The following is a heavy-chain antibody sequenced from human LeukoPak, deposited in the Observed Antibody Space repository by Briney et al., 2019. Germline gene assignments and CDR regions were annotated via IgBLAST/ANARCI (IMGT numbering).Heavy chain of an antibody. Sequence: SQTLSLTCAISGDSVSSNSAAWNWIRQSPSRGLEWLGRTYYRSKWCNDYAVSVKSRITINPDTSKNQFSLQLNSVTPEDTAGYYCARSRGGTDLSSRPIDYWGQGTLVTVSS. V-gene: IGHV6-1*01. J-gene: IGHJ4*02. CDR3: ARSRGGTDLSSRPIDY. CDR2: TYYRSKWCN. CDR1: GDSVSSNSAA. D-gene: IGHD3-16*01.